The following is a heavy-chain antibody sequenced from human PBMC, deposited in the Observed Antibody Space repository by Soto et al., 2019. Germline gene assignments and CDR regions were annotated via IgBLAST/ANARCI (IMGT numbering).Heavy chain of an antibody. Sequence: PGGSLRLSCAASGFTFSSYWMSWVRQAPGKGLEWVANIKQDGSEKYYVDSVKGRLTISRDNAKNSLYLQMNSLRAEDTAVYYCARGSSYTSGGGPVLFDPWGQGTLVTVSS. J-gene: IGHJ5*02. CDR2: IKQDGSEK. V-gene: IGHV3-7*03. D-gene: IGHD2-15*01. CDR3: ARGSSYTSGGGPVLFDP. CDR1: GFTFSSYW.